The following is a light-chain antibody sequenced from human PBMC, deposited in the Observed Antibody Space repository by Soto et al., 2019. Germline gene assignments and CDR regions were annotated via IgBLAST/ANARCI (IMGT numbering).Light chain of an antibody. J-gene: IGLJ3*02. Sequence: QSALTQPRSVSGSPGQSVTISCTGTSSDVGAYNYVSWYQQHPGKAPKLIIYEVNKRPSGVPDRFSGSKSGNTASLTISGLQADDEADYYCCSSAGTYTWVFGGGTKLTVL. CDR2: EVN. CDR1: SSDVGAYNY. CDR3: CSSAGTYTWV. V-gene: IGLV2-11*01.